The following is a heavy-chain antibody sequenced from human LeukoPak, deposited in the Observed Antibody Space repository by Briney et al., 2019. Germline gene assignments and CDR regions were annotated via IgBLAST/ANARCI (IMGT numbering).Heavy chain of an antibody. D-gene: IGHD3-22*01. CDR2: VYYSGNT. V-gene: IGHV4-59*01. CDR3: ARSLAVPFSRDYYYFDY. CDR1: GDSISSYY. Sequence: PSETLSLTCTVSGDSISSYYWSWIRQPPGKGLEWTGYVYYSGNTNYNPSLKSRGTISIDTSKNQFSLKLSSVTAADTAVYYCARSLAVPFSRDYYYFDYWGQGILVTVSS. J-gene: IGHJ4*02.